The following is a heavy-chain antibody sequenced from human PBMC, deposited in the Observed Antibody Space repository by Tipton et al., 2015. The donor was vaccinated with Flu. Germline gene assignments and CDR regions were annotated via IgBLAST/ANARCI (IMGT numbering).Heavy chain of an antibody. CDR3: AKARGYSYERYGMDV. Sequence: SLRLSCAASGFTFDDYAMHWVRQVPGKGLEWVSGISWNSGDIGYADSVKGRFTISRDNAKNSLYLQMNSLRAEDTALYYCAKARGYSYERYGMDVWGHGTTVTVSS. CDR2: ISWNSGDI. D-gene: IGHD5-18*01. J-gene: IGHJ6*02. CDR1: GFTFDDYA. V-gene: IGHV3-9*01.